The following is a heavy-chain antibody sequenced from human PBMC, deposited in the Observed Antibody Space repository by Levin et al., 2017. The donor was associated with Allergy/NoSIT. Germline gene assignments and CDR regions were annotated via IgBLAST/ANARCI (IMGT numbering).Heavy chain of an antibody. CDR1: GYTFTSYA. D-gene: IGHD2-15*01. V-gene: IGHV1-3*01. CDR3: ARDHCSGGSCYSPTYYFDY. Sequence: GGSLRLSCKASGYTFTSYAMHWVRQAPGQRLEWMGWINAGNGNTKYSQKFQGRVTITRDTSASTAYMELSSLRSEDTAVYYCARDHCSGGSCYSPTYYFDYWGQGTLVTVSS. CDR2: INAGNGNT. J-gene: IGHJ4*02.